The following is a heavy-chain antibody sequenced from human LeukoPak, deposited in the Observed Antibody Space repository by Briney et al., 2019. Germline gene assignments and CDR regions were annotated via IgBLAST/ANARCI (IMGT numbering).Heavy chain of an antibody. V-gene: IGHV3-48*02. CDR1: GXXXXXXX. CDR3: VRDSSFGSDV. CDR2: FGSXXXXX. J-gene: IGHJ3*01. Sequence: PGGSLRLSCGXXGXXXXXXXXXXXXXXXGXGLXXXSXFGSXXXXXYYADSVKGRFXISRDNAKNALYLQMNSLRDEDTAVYYCVRDSSFGSDVWGQGTMVTVSS. D-gene: IGHD3-10*01.